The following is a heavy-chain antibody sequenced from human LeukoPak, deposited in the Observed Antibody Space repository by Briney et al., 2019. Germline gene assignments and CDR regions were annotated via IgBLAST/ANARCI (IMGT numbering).Heavy chain of an antibody. V-gene: IGHV3-21*01. CDR3: ARGPASKVRGVRVYYSQD. Sequence: GGSLRLSCAASGFTFSSYSMNWVRQAPGKGLEWVSSIRGNGEDINYADSLKGRFSISRDNARNSLYLHMTSLRGEDTAVYYCARGPASKVRGVRVYYSQDWGRGTPVTVSS. D-gene: IGHD3-10*01. CDR1: GFTFSSYS. J-gene: IGHJ4*02. CDR2: IRGNGEDI.